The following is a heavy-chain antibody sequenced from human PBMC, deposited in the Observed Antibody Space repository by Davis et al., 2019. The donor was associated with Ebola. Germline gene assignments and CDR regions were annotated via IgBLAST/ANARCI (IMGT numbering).Heavy chain of an antibody. CDR3: ACPVVVAGTPLGYYYGMDV. V-gene: IGHV1-69*13. Sequence: AASVKVSCKASGGTFRSYAISWVRQAPGQGLEWMGGIIPMFGTANYAQKLQDRVTITADESTSTAYMELSRLRSEDTAVYYCACPVVVAGTPLGYYYGMDVWGKGTTVTVSS. CDR2: IIPMFGTA. D-gene: IGHD6-19*01. J-gene: IGHJ6*04. CDR1: GGTFRSYA.